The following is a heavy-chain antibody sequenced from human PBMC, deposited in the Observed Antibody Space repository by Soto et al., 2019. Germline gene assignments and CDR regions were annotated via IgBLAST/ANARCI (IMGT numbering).Heavy chain of an antibody. J-gene: IGHJ6*03. CDR2: IYYSGST. V-gene: IGHV4-59*12. CDR3: ARGGISHWAYFYYMDV. CDR1: GGSINTYY. D-gene: IGHD2-21*01. Sequence: SETLSLTCTVSGGSINTYYWSWIRQPPGKGLEWVGYIYYSGSTSYNSSLKSRVTISVDTSKNQFSLTLSSVTAADTATYYCARGGISHWAYFYYMDVWDRGTTVTVSS.